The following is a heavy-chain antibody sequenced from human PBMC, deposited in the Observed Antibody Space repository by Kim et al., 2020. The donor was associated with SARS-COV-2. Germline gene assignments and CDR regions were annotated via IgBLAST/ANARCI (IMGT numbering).Heavy chain of an antibody. V-gene: IGHV4-39*01. CDR1: GGSISSSGYY. CDR2: LYYSGIT. J-gene: IGHJ5*02. CDR3: ARSYSSGWSKFDP. Sequence: SETLSLTCTVSGGSISSSGYYWGWIRQPPGKGLEWIGTLYYSGITYHNPSLKIRVTISEDSSKRQCSLKLSSVTAADTAVYYCARSYSSGWSKFDPWGQGTLVTVSS. D-gene: IGHD6-19*01.